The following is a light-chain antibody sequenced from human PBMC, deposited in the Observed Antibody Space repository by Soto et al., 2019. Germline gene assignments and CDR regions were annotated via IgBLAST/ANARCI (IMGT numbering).Light chain of an antibody. CDR2: YAS. CDR3: QQRFYWPPT. V-gene: IGKV3-15*01. Sequence: EIVMTQSPATLSVSPLERATLSCRASQSVGSDLVWYQQRPGQAPRLLIFYASTRATGIPARFSGSGSGTQFTLTISSLQSEDFAVYYCQQRFYWPPTCGGGTKGDIK. J-gene: IGKJ4*01. CDR1: QSVGSD.